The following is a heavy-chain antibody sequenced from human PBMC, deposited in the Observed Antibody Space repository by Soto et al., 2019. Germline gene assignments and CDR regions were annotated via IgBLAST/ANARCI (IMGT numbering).Heavy chain of an antibody. V-gene: IGHV3-33*01. CDR1: GFRFSSYG. CDR2: VWYDGSNK. D-gene: IGHD4-17*01. CDR3: ARNPRPTYGDYAVY. J-gene: IGHJ4*02. Sequence: QVQLVESGGGVVQPGTSLRLSCAASGFRFSSYGMHWVRQDPGKGLEWVAVVWYDGSNKYYADSVKGRFTISRDNSKNTLYLQMNSLRAEDTAVYYCARNPRPTYGDYAVYWGQGTLVTVSS.